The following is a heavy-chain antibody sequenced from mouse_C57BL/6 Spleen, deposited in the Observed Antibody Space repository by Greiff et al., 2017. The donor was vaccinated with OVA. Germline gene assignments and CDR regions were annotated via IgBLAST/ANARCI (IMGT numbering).Heavy chain of an antibody. J-gene: IGHJ1*03. CDR3: ARRGAYWYFDV. V-gene: IGHV1-9*01. CDR1: GYTFTGYW. Sequence: QVQLQQSGAELMKPGASVKLSCKATGYTFTGYWIEWVKQRPGHGLEWIGEILPGSGSTNYNEKFKGKATFTADTSSNTAYMQLSSLTTEDSASYCCARRGAYWYFDVWGTGTTVTVSS. CDR2: ILPGSGST.